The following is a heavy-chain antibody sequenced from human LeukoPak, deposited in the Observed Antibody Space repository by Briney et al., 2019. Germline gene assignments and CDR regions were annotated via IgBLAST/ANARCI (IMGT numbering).Heavy chain of an antibody. Sequence: SDTLSLTCTVSGGSISSYYWSWIRQPAGKGLEWIGRIYTSGSTNYNPSLKSRVTMSVDTSKNQFSLKLSSVTAADTAVYYCARDAYYYDSSGYYRFDYWGQGTLVTVSS. CDR2: IYTSGST. CDR3: ARDAYYYDSSGYYRFDY. J-gene: IGHJ4*02. D-gene: IGHD3-22*01. V-gene: IGHV4-4*07. CDR1: GGSISSYY.